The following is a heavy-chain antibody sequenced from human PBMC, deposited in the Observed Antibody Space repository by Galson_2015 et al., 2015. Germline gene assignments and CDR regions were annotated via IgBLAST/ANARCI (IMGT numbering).Heavy chain of an antibody. CDR3: AKVARSSGWDDAFDI. CDR1: GFTFSSYG. D-gene: IGHD6-19*01. J-gene: IGHJ3*02. V-gene: IGHV3-30*18. CDR2: ISYDGSNK. Sequence: SLRLSCAASGFTFSSYGMHWVRQAPGKGLEWVAVISYDGSNKYYADSVKGRFTISRDNSKNTLYLQMNSLRAEDTAVYYCAKVARSSGWDDAFDIWGQGTMVTVSS.